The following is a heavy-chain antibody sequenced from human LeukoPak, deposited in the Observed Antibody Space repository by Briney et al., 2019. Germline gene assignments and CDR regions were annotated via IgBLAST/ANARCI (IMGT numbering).Heavy chain of an antibody. CDR2: ISGSVGST. CDR1: GVTFSSHV. Sequence: GGSLRLSCAASGVTFSSHVMTWVRQAPGKGLGWVSAISGSVGSTYYADSVNGRFTISRDNSKNTMYMQMNSLRAEDTAVYYCAKTVSGTLNSSGYWGQGTLVTVSS. J-gene: IGHJ4*02. V-gene: IGHV3-23*01. D-gene: IGHD1-20*01. CDR3: AKTVSGTLNSSGY.